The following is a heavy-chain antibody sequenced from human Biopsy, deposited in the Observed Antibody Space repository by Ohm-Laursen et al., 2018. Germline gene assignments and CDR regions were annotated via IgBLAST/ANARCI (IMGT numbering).Heavy chain of an antibody. CDR1: AGSISNIINY. CDR2: IFYTGIT. Sequence: SDTLSLTCTVTAGSISNIINYWGWIRQPLGKGLEWLGSIFYTGITDYTPSLKSRVTISVDTSNNQFSLKLSSLTAADTAVYYCARHSFGSGRDFWGQGTLVTVSS. CDR3: ARHSFGSGRDF. D-gene: IGHD3-10*01. V-gene: IGHV4-39*01. J-gene: IGHJ4*02.